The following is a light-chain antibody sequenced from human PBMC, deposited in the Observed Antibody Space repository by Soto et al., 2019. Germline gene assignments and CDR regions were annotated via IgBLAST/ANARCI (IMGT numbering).Light chain of an antibody. V-gene: IGKV3-11*01. Sequence: EIVLTQSPATLSLSPGERATLSCRASQSVSSYLAWYQQKPGQAPRLLIYDASNRATGIPARFSGSGSGTDFTLTISSLEPEDFAVYYCQLRATFGQGTRLEIK. CDR3: QLRAT. CDR1: QSVSSY. J-gene: IGKJ5*01. CDR2: DAS.